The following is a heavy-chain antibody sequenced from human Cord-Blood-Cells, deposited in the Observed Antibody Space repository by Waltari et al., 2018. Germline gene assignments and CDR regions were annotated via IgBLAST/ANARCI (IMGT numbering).Heavy chain of an antibody. J-gene: IGHJ3*02. CDR1: GGSISSSSYY. D-gene: IGHD3-10*01. CDR2: IDYSGSP. V-gene: IGHV4-39*01. Sequence: QLQLQESGPGLVKPSETLSLTCTVSGGSISSSSYYWGWIRQPPGKGLEWIGSIDYSGSPYDNPSRNSRVTISVDTSKNQFSLKLSSVTAADTAVYYCASTYYYGSGSYYNHAFDIWGQGTMVTVSS. CDR3: ASTYYYGSGSYYNHAFDI.